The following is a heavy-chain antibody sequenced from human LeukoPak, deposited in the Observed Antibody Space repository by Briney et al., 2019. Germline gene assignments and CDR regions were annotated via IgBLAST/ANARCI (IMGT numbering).Heavy chain of an antibody. Sequence: SETLSLTCTVSGGSISSYYWSWIRQPPGKGLEWIGYIYYSGSTNYNPSPKSRVTISVDTSKNQFSLKLSSVTAADTAVYYCAGGPGDIAAAVVWGQGTLVTVSS. J-gene: IGHJ4*02. CDR2: IYYSGST. CDR3: AGGPGDIAAAVV. D-gene: IGHD6-13*01. CDR1: GGSISSYY. V-gene: IGHV4-59*01.